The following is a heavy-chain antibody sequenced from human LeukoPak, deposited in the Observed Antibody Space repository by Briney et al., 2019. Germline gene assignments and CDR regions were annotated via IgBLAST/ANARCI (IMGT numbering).Heavy chain of an antibody. Sequence: GMHXXRQAPGKGXGWVAXXWXXXSNKYYADSVKGRFTISRDNSKNTLYLQINSLRAEDTAVYYCARENYGSGSYYRVSHYYYYGMDVWGKGTTVTVSS. J-gene: IGHJ6*04. CDR1: G. D-gene: IGHD3-10*01. CDR2: XWXXXSNK. V-gene: IGHV3-33*01. CDR3: ARENYGSGSYYRVSHYYYYGMDV.